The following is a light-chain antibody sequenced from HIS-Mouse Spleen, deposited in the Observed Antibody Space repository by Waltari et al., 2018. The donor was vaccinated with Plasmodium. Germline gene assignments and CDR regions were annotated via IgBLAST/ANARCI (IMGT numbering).Light chain of an antibody. CDR1: QCVSSY. Sequence: EIVLTQSPATLSLSPGERATLPCRASQCVSSYLAWYQQKPGQAPRHLIYDASNRATGIPARFSGSGSGTDFTLTISSLEPEDFAVYYCQQRSNWPLTFGGGTKVEIK. CDR2: DAS. J-gene: IGKJ4*01. V-gene: IGKV3-11*01. CDR3: QQRSNWPLT.